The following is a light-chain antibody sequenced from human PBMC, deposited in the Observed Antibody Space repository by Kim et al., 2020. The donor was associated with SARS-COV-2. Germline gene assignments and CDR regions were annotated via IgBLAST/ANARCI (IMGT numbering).Light chain of an antibody. J-gene: IGKJ4*01. CDR3: QQYGSSVPLT. V-gene: IGKV3-20*01. CDR1: QSVSSTF. CDR2: GAS. Sequence: EIVLTQSPGTLSLSAGERATLSCRASQSVSSTFLAWYQQKPGQAPRLLIYGASNRATGIPDRFSGSGSGTDFTLTISRLEPEDFALYYCQQYGSSVPLTFGEGPRWISN.